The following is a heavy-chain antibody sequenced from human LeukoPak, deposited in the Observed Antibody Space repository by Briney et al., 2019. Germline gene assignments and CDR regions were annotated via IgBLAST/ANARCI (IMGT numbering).Heavy chain of an antibody. D-gene: IGHD3-16*01. V-gene: IGHV1-2*02. Sequence: ASVKVSCKASGYTFTAHYMHWVRQAPGQGLEWMGWINPNSGVTNYAQKFQGRVTMTRDTSISTAYMDLSRLRSDDTAVYYCARVPYFRWITFGGANPYFDYWGQGTLVTVSS. CDR1: GYTFTAHY. J-gene: IGHJ4*02. CDR3: ARVPYFRWITFGGANPYFDY. CDR2: INPNSGVT.